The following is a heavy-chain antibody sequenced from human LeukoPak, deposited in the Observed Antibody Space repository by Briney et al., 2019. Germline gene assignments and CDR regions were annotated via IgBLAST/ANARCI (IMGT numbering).Heavy chain of an antibody. Sequence: GGSLRLSCAASGFTFSTYAMSWVRQAPGKGLEWVSYISSSSSTIYYADSAKGRFTISRDNAKNSLYLQMNSLRDEDTAVYYCARASFQRWLQLGGDWGQGALVTVSS. CDR3: ARASFQRWLQLGGD. D-gene: IGHD5-24*01. J-gene: IGHJ4*02. CDR1: GFTFSTYA. V-gene: IGHV3-48*02. CDR2: ISSSSSTI.